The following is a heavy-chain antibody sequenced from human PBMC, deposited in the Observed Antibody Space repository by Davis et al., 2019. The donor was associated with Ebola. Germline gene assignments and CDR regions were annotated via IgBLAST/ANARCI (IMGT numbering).Heavy chain of an antibody. CDR1: GEAFRGYY. Sequence: MPSETLSLTCAVYGEAFRGYYWNWIRQSPGRGLEWIAQINHNGVTNYRASLESRVTISIDTSRSQVSLTLNSVTAADTAVYYCARIRNYWNYEAFDIWGQGTSVTVSS. J-gene: IGHJ3*02. V-gene: IGHV4-34*01. D-gene: IGHD1-1*01. CDR3: ARIRNYWNYEAFDI. CDR2: INHNGVT.